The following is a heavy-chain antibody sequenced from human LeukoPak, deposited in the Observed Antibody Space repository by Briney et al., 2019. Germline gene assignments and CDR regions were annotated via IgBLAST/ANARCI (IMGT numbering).Heavy chain of an antibody. D-gene: IGHD6-13*01. Sequence: TYYNPSLKSRVTISVDTSKNQFSLKLSSVTAADTAVYYCARPAAAGSDYYYYMDVWGKGTTVTVSS. J-gene: IGHJ6*03. CDR2: T. V-gene: IGHV4-39*01. CDR3: ARPAAAGSDYYYYMDV.